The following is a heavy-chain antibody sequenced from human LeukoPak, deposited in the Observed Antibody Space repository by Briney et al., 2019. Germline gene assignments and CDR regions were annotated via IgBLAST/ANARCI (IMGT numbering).Heavy chain of an antibody. D-gene: IGHD3-22*01. CDR2: IHPNGNT. Sequence: SQTLSLTCTVSGGSISSYYWNWIRQPAGKGLEWIGRIHPNGNTNYNPSLKSRVAISVDTSKNQFFLELNSVTAADTAVYYCAKHSVREHYYDSSGHFDYWGQGTLVTVSS. V-gene: IGHV4-4*07. CDR3: AKHSVREHYYDSSGHFDY. J-gene: IGHJ4*02. CDR1: GGSISSYY.